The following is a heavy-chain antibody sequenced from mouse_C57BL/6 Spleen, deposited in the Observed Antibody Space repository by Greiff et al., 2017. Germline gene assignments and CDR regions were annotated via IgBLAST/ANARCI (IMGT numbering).Heavy chain of an antibody. J-gene: IGHJ2*01. V-gene: IGHV1-26*01. CDR3: ARSYFDY. CDR1: GYTFTDYY. Sequence: EVQLQQSGPELVKPGASVKISCKASGYTFTDYYMNWVKQSHGQSLEWIGDINPNNGGTSYNQKFKGKATLTVDKSSSTAYMELRSLTSEDSAVYYCARSYFDYWGQGTTLTVSS. CDR2: INPNNGGT.